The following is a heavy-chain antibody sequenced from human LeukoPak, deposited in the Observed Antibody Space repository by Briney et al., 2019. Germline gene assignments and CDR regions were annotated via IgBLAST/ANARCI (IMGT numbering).Heavy chain of an antibody. CDR3: ARELDRPDTAMVSFDY. CDR1: GFTFDDYG. V-gene: IGHV3-20*04. CDR2: INWNGGST. D-gene: IGHD5-18*01. Sequence: PGGSLRLSCAASGFTFDDYGMSWVRQAPGKGLEWVSGINWNGGSTGYADSVKGRFTISRDNAKNSLYLQMNSLRAEDTALYYCARELDRPDTAMVSFDYWGQGTLVTVSS. J-gene: IGHJ4*02.